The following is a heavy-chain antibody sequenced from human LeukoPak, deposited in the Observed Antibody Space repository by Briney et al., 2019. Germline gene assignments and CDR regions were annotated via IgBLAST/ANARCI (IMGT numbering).Heavy chain of an antibody. D-gene: IGHD2-21*02. J-gene: IGHJ4*02. CDR3: ARNTETAIPLPYYFDY. CDR1: GYTFTSYA. V-gene: IGHV1-3*04. CDR2: INTGNGNT. Sequence: ASVKISCKASGYTFTSYAMHWVRQAPGQRLECMGWINTGNGNTKYSQKFQGRVTITRDTSASTAYMDLSSLRSEDTAVYYCARNTETAIPLPYYFDYWGQGTLVTVSS.